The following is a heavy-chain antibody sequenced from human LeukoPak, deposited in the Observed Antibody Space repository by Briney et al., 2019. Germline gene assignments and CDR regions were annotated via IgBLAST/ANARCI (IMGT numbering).Heavy chain of an antibody. CDR3: VKDVEAYYGSGSYVDH. D-gene: IGHD3-10*01. J-gene: IGHJ4*02. CDR1: GFTFDDYA. Sequence: GGSLRLSCAASGFTFDDYAMHWVRQPPGKGLEWVSGITWKSDRIDYADSVEGRFTISRDNAKNSLYLQMNSLRVDDTALYYCVKDVEAYYGSGSYVDHWGQGTLVTVSS. V-gene: IGHV3-9*01. CDR2: ITWKSDRI.